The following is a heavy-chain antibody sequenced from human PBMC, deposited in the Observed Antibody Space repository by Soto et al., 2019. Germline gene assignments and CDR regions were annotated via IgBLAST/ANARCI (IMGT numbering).Heavy chain of an antibody. Sequence: GGSLRLSCAASGFTFSSYAMSWVRQAPGKGLEWVSAISGSGGSTYYADSVKGRFTISRDNSKNTLYLQMNSLRAEDTAVYYCAKVGTFAPYSYGYHGDFFDYWGQGTLVTVSS. J-gene: IGHJ4*02. CDR3: AKVGTFAPYSYGYHGDFFDY. CDR2: ISGSGGST. D-gene: IGHD5-18*01. CDR1: GFTFSSYA. V-gene: IGHV3-23*01.